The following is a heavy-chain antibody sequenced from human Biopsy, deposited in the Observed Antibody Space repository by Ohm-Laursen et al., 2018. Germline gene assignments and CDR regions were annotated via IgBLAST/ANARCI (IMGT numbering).Heavy chain of an antibody. CDR3: ARVPAYPSIDGYYGLDL. D-gene: IGHD3-9*01. Sequence: ASVKVSCKASGYTFAGYYLHWVRQAPGHGLEWMGWINPNSGNANYAQSFQGRLTVTRDTSITTAYMELTGLTSDDTAIYYCARVPAYPSIDGYYGLDLWGQGTTVIVSS. J-gene: IGHJ6*02. CDR2: INPNSGNA. CDR1: GYTFAGYY. V-gene: IGHV1-2*02.